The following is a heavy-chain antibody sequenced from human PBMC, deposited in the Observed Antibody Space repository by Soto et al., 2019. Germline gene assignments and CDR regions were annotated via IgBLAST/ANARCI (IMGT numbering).Heavy chain of an antibody. CDR3: ARLRGDYFDN. V-gene: IGHV3-7*01. J-gene: IGHJ4*02. Sequence: EVQLVESGGGLVQPGGSLRLSCVASGFSFSAYWMTWVRQAPGKGLEWLANIKEDGSETHDLDGRFVRSRDNAKNSLYLQMSSLRAEYTAVYYCARLRGDYFDNWGQGTLVTVSS. CDR2: IKEDGSET. CDR1: GFSFSAYW.